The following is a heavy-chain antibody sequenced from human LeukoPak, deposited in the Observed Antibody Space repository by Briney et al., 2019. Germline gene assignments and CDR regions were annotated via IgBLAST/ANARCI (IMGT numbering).Heavy chain of an antibody. CDR3: AREQGYSSVPGY. J-gene: IGHJ4*02. Sequence: HPGGSLRLSCAAAGFTFSSYWMHWVRQAPGKRPVWVARIRNDGSSTDYADSVKGRFTISRDNAKNTLYLQMKSLRAEDTAVYYCAREQGYSSVPGYWGQGTLVTVSS. D-gene: IGHD3-22*01. CDR2: IRNDGSST. CDR1: GFTFSSYW. V-gene: IGHV3-74*01.